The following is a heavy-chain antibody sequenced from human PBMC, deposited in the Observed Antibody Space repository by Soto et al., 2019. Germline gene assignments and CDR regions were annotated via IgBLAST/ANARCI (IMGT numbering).Heavy chain of an antibody. D-gene: IGHD2-2*01. V-gene: IGHV3-21*01. Sequence: GGSLRLSCTVSGFAFNDYVINWVRQAPGKGLEWVSSISKSDYTYYSDSVKGRFTISRDNAKNSVSLQMNTLRVEDTAVYYCAREDSIIIPAVSDFWGQGTLVTVSS. CDR1: GFAFNDYV. CDR2: ISKSDYT. CDR3: AREDSIIIPAVSDF. J-gene: IGHJ4*02.